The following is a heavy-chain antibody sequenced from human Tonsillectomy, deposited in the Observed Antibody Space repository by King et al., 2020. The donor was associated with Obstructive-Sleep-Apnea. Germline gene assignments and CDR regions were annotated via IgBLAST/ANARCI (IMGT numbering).Heavy chain of an antibody. CDR3: ASVGYSSSWYVDY. CDR1: GFTFSSYS. V-gene: IGHV3-21*01. CDR2: ISSSSSYI. D-gene: IGHD6-13*01. Sequence: VQLVESGGGLVKPGGSLRLSCAASGFTFSSYSMNWVRQAPGKGLEWVSSISSSSSYIYYADSVRGRFTISRDNAKNSLYLQMNSLSAEDPAVYYCASVGYSSSWYVDYWGQGTLVTVSS. J-gene: IGHJ4*02.